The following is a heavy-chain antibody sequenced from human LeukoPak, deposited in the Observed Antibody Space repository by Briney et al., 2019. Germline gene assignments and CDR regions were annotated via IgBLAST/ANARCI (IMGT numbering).Heavy chain of an antibody. CDR1: GYTFTGYY. Sequence: VSSVTVSCKASGYTFTGYYMHWVRQAPGQGLEWMGWINPNSGDTNYAQKFQGRVTMTRDTSISTAYMELSRLRSDDTAVYYCARADYDFWSGYYDYWGQGTLVTVSS. CDR2: INPNSGDT. V-gene: IGHV1-2*02. J-gene: IGHJ4*02. D-gene: IGHD3-3*01. CDR3: ARADYDFWSGYYDY.